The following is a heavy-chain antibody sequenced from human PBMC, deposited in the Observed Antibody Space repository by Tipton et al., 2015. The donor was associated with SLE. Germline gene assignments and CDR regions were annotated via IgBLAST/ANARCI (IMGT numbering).Heavy chain of an antibody. D-gene: IGHD3-22*01. CDR1: GFTVSSNY. CDR3: AKDHSSGRYWYFDL. J-gene: IGHJ2*01. Sequence: SLRLSCAASGFTVSSNYMSWVRQAPGKGLEWVSAISGSGGSTYYADSVKGRFTISRDNSKNTLYLQMNSLRAEDTAVYYCAKDHSSGRYWYFDLWGRGTLVTVSS. CDR2: ISGSGGST. V-gene: IGHV3-23*01.